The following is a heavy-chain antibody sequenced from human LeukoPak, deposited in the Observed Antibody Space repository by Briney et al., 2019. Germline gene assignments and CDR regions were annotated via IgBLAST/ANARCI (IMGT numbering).Heavy chain of an antibody. CDR2: ISSDGSNE. V-gene: IGHV3-30-3*01. D-gene: IGHD1-26*01. CDR3: ARGWELLDI. CDR1: GFTSSNYA. Sequence: GGSLRLSCAVSGFTSSNYAMHWVRQALGKGLEWVALISSDGSNEYYTDSVKGRFTISRDNSKNTLFLQMSSLRTEDAAVYYCARGWELLDIWGQGTMVTVSS. J-gene: IGHJ3*02.